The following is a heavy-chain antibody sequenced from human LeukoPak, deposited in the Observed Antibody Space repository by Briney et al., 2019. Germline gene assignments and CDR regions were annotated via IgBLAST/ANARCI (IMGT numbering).Heavy chain of an antibody. J-gene: IGHJ4*02. V-gene: IGHV3-23*01. CDR3: AKAPFDRSGYYLDY. Sequence: GGSLRLSCAASGFTFSSYAMSWVRQAPGKGLEWVSAISSSGDRTSYADSMKGRFTISRDNSKDTLYLQMNSLRAEDTAVYYCAKAPFDRSGYYLDYWGQGTLVTVSS. D-gene: IGHD3-22*01. CDR2: ISSSGDRT. CDR1: GFTFSSYA.